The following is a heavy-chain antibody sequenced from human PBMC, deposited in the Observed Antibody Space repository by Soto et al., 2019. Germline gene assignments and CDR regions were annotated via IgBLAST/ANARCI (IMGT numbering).Heavy chain of an antibody. D-gene: IGHD6-13*01. CDR1: GGTFSSYA. CDR2: IIPIFGTA. V-gene: IGHV1-69*01. CDR3: ARAAAGTNWFDP. J-gene: IGHJ5*02. Sequence: QVQLVQSGAEVTNPGSSVTVSCTASGGTFSSYASSWVRQAPGQGLEWMGGIIPIFGTANYAQKFQGRVTITADESTSTAYMELSSLRSEDTAVDYCARAAAGTNWFDPWGQGTLVTVSS.